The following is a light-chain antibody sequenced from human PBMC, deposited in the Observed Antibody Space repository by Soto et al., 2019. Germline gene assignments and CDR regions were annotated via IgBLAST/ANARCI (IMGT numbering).Light chain of an antibody. V-gene: IGKV3-15*01. J-gene: IGKJ5*01. CDR2: DAS. CDR3: QQYNNWPPIT. CDR1: QSVRSK. Sequence: EIVMTQSPGTLSVSPGERATLSCRASQSVRSKLAWYQQKPGQAPRLLIYDASTRATGIPARFSGSGSGTEFTLTISSLQSEDFAVYYCQQYNNWPPITFSQGTRLEIK.